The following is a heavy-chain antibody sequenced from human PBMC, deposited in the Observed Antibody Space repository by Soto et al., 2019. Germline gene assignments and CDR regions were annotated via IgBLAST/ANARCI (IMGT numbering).Heavy chain of an antibody. D-gene: IGHD4-17*01. CDR3: ARGLGGTTVTTQYYYYYGMDV. J-gene: IGHJ6*02. CDR2: IYYSGST. Sequence: DTLSLTRTISGGSIMSYYWSWIRQTTGKGLEWIGYIYYSGSTNYNPSLKSRVTISVDTSKNQFSLKLSSVTAADTAVYYCARGLGGTTVTTQYYYYYGMDVWGQGTTVTVSS. CDR1: GGSIMSYY. V-gene: IGHV4-59*07.